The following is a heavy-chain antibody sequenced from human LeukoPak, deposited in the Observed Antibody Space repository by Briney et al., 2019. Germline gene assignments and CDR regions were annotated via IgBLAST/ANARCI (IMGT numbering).Heavy chain of an antibody. Sequence: GGSLRLSCAASGFTVSSNYMSWVRQAPGKGLEWVSVIYSGGSTYYADSVKGRFTISRDNSKNTLYLQMNSLRAEDTAVYYCASSIVGATLGYYYYMDVWGEGTTVTVSS. J-gene: IGHJ6*03. D-gene: IGHD1-26*01. CDR3: ASSIVGATLGYYYYMDV. CDR1: GFTVSSNY. CDR2: IYSGGST. V-gene: IGHV3-53*01.